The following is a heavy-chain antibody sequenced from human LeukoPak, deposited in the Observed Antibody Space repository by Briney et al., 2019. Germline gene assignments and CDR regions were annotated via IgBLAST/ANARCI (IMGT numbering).Heavy chain of an antibody. CDR3: ATWGSYGSRDFDY. J-gene: IGHJ4*02. Sequence: ASVEVSCKVSGYTLTELSMHWVRQAPGKGLEWMGGFDPEDGETIYAQKFQGRVTMTEDTSTDTAYMELSSLRSEDTAVYYCATWGSYGSRDFDYWGQGTLVTVSS. D-gene: IGHD5-18*01. V-gene: IGHV1-24*01. CDR2: FDPEDGET. CDR1: GYTLTELS.